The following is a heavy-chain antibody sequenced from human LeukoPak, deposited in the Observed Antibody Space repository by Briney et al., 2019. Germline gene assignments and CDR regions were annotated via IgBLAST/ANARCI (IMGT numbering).Heavy chain of an antibody. V-gene: IGHV1-18*01. J-gene: IGHJ5*02. CDR3: ARAAAGTLNWFDP. CDR1: GYTFTNYG. D-gene: IGHD6-13*01. CDR2: ISAYNGNT. Sequence: ASVKVSFKASGYTFTNYGINWLRQAPGQGLEWMGWISAYNGNTNYAQRLQGRVTMTTDTSTSTAYIELRSLRSDDTAVYYCARAAAGTLNWFDPWGQGTLVTVSS.